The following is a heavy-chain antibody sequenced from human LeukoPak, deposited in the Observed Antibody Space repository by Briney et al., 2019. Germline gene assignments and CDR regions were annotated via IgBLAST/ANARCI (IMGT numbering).Heavy chain of an antibody. J-gene: IGHJ4*02. CDR2: ISGSGGTT. D-gene: IGHD3-22*01. Sequence: GGSLRLSCVASGFTFNAYSMSWVRQAPGKGLELVSGISGSGGTTYYADSVKGRFTISRDNSKNTLYLQLNSLRAEDTAIYYCAKDLTYYYDSTGYYFDYWGQGTLVTVSS. CDR1: GFTFNAYS. CDR3: AKDLTYYYDSTGYYFDY. V-gene: IGHV3-23*01.